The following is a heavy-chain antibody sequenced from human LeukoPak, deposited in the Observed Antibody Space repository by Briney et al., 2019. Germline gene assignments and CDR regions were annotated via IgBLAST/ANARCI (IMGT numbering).Heavy chain of an antibody. CDR3: ARRRLYYDTYYGMDV. V-gene: IGHV4-59*01. J-gene: IGHJ6*02. CDR1: GGSISSYY. D-gene: IGHD3-22*01. Sequence: PSETLSLTCTVSGGSISSYYWSWIRQPPGKGLEWIGYIYYSGSTNYNPSLKSRVTISVDTSKNQFSLKLSSATAADTAVYYCARRRLYYDTYYGMDVWGQGTTVTVSS. CDR2: IYYSGST.